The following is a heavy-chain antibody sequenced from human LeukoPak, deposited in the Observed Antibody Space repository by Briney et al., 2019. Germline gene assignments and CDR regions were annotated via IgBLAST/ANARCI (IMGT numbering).Heavy chain of an antibody. CDR3: AREGGSYYRYFDY. V-gene: IGHV3-33*01. J-gene: IGHJ4*02. CDR2: IWYDGSK. Sequence: GGSLRLSCAASGFTFSNYGMHWVRQAPGKGLEWVAVIWYDGSKYYADSVEGRFTISRDNSKNTLYLQMNSLRDEDTAVYKCAREGGSYYRYFDYWGQGTLVTVSS. D-gene: IGHD3-10*01. CDR1: GFTFSNYG.